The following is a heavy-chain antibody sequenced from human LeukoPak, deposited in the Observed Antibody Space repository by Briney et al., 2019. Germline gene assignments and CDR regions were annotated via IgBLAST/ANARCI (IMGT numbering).Heavy chain of an antibody. CDR3: ATLVAYYYGSGSYLDY. CDR1: GFTFXSYA. V-gene: IGHV3-23*01. Sequence: PGGSLRLSCAASGFTFXSYAMSWVRQAPGXGLEXXXXXSGSGGSTYYADSVKGRFTISRDNSKNTLYLQMNSLRAEDTAVYYCATLVAYYYGSGSYLDYWGQGTLVTVSS. CDR2: XSGSGGST. D-gene: IGHD3-10*01. J-gene: IGHJ4*02.